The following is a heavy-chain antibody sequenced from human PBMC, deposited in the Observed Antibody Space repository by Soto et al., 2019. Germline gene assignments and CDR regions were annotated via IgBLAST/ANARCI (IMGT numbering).Heavy chain of an antibody. Sequence: LSLTCTVSGGSISIYYWSWIRQPPGKGLEWIGYIYYSGSTNYNPPLKSRVTISVDTSKNQFSLKLSSVTAAETAVYYCARAESGYCDYWGQGTLVTVSS. V-gene: IGHV4-59*01. CDR1: GGSISIYY. CDR2: IYYSGST. CDR3: ARAESGYCDY. D-gene: IGHD3-3*01. J-gene: IGHJ4*02.